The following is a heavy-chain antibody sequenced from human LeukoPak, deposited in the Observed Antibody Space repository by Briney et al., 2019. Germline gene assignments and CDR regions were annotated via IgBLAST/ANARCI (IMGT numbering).Heavy chain of an antibody. CDR3: ARQKVYAISNDWFDP. CDR2: IYYSGST. D-gene: IGHD2-8*01. V-gene: IGHV4-39*01. Sequence: SETLSLTCTVSGGSISSSSYYWGWIRQPPGKGLEWIGSIYYSGSTYYNPSLKSRVTISVDTSKNQFSLKPSSVTAADTAVYYCARQKVYAISNDWFDPWGQGTLVTVPS. J-gene: IGHJ5*02. CDR1: GGSISSSSYY.